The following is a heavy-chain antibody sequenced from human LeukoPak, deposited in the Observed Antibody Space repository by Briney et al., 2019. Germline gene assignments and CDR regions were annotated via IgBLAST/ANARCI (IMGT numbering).Heavy chain of an antibody. V-gene: IGHV1-2*02. J-gene: IGHJ4*02. CDR1: GYSFTDYY. CDR3: ARARTPAGVLDY. D-gene: IGHD2-2*01. Sequence: ASVNVSCKASGYSFTDYYIHWVRQAPGQGLEWMGWINSNNGGTKYAQIFQGRVTMTRNTSISTAYMELSRLTSDDTAAYFCARARTPAGVLDYWGEGTLVTVSS. CDR2: INSNNGGT.